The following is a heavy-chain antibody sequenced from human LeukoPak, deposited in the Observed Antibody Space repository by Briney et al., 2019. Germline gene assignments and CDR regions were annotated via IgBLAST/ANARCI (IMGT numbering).Heavy chain of an antibody. Sequence: TGGSLRLSCAASGFTFSNYGMNWVRQAPGKGLEWVSFTDASGRFVYYGDSVKGRFTISRDNAKNLLFLQMNGLRAEDTALYYCARGRSITLLRGVAMSDGFDIWGQGAMVAVSS. CDR3: ARGRSITLLRGVAMSDGFDI. D-gene: IGHD3-10*01. J-gene: IGHJ3*02. CDR1: GFTFSNYG. CDR2: TDASGRFV. V-gene: IGHV3-21*06.